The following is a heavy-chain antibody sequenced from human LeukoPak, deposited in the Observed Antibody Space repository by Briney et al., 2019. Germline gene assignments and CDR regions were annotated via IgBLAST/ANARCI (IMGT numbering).Heavy chain of an antibody. CDR2: IRYDGSNK. D-gene: IGHD6-13*01. CDR3: AKGGIIAAATFDY. Sequence: GGSLRPSCAASGFTFSSYGMHWVRQAPGKGLEWVTFIRYDGSNKYYADSVKGRFTISRDNSKNTVYLQMNSLGEEDTAVYYCAKGGIIAAATFDYWGQGTLVTVSS. V-gene: IGHV3-30*02. J-gene: IGHJ4*02. CDR1: GFTFSSYG.